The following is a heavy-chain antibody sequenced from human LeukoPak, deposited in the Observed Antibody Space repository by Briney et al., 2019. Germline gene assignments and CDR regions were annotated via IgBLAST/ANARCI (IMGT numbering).Heavy chain of an antibody. J-gene: IGHJ5*02. CDR2: IHYTGST. D-gene: IGHD7-27*01. Sequence: SETLSLTCTVSGASINFYYWGWIRQLPGQGLEWIGYIHYTGSTHYNPSLKTRVNISLDTSKRQFSLKVSSVTAADTAIYYCARGLENSHYYATWGAPPFDPWGQGTLVTVSS. V-gene: IGHV4-59*01. CDR3: ARGLENSHYYATWGAPPFDP. CDR1: GASINFYY.